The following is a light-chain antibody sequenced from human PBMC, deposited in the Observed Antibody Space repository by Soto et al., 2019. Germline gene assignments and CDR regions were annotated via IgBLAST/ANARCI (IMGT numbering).Light chain of an antibody. CDR3: QQSYSTPRQILEYT. Sequence: DIQMTQSPSSLSASVGDRVTITCRASQSISSYLNWYQQKPGKAPKLLIYAASSLQSGVPSRFSGSGSGTDFTLTIISLQPEDFATYYCQQSYSTPRQILEYTFGQGTKLEIK. CDR1: QSISSY. J-gene: IGKJ2*01. V-gene: IGKV1-39*01. CDR2: AAS.